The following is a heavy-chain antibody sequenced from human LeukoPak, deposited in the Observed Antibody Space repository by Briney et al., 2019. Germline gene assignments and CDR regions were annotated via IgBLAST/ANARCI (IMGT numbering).Heavy chain of an antibody. J-gene: IGHJ4*02. CDR2: IIPIFGTA. CDR1: GYTFSGYY. Sequence: GASVKVSCKASGYTFSGYYMHWVRQAPGQGLEWMGGIIPIFGTANYAQKFQGRVTITADESTSTAYMELSSLRSEDTAVYYCARETTVVTQSFFDYWGQGTLVTVSS. V-gene: IGHV1-69*13. CDR3: ARETTVVTQSFFDY. D-gene: IGHD4-23*01.